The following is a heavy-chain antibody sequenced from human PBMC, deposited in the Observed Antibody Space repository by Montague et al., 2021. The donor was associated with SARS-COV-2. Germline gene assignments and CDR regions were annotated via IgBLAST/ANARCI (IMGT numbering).Heavy chain of an antibody. CDR1: GGSISSSSYY. V-gene: IGHV4-39*01. Sequence: SETLSLTCTVSGGSISSSSYYWGWIRQPPGKGLERIGSIYYSGSTYYNPCLKSRVTISVDTSKNQFSLKLSSVTAADTAVYYCARHKRWRIAAAGRDFDYWGQGTLVTVSS. D-gene: IGHD6-13*01. J-gene: IGHJ4*02. CDR2: IYYSGST. CDR3: ARHKRWRIAAAGRDFDY.